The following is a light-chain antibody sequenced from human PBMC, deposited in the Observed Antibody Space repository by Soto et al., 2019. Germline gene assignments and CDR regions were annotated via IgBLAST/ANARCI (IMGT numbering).Light chain of an antibody. CDR3: QQHSSSPLT. CDR2: GAS. Sequence: EIVLTQSPGTLSLSPGERATLSCRASQSVSSSYLAWYQQKPGQAPRLLIYGASSRTTGTPDRFSGSGSGTEFTLTISSLEPEDFAVYYCQQHSSSPLTFGRGTKVEIK. J-gene: IGKJ4*01. CDR1: QSVSSSY. V-gene: IGKV3-20*01.